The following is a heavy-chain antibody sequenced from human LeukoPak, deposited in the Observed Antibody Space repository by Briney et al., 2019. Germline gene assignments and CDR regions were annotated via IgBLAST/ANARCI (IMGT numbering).Heavy chain of an antibody. V-gene: IGHV4-38-2*02. J-gene: IGHJ6*03. CDR2: IYHSGST. D-gene: IGHD5-18*01. CDR1: GYSISSGYY. Sequence: PSETLSLTCTVSGYSISSGYYWGWIRQPPGKGLEWIGSIYHSGSTYYNPSLKSRVTISVDTSKNQFSLKLSSVTAADTAVYYCARVAAMGYYYMDVWGKGTTVTVSS. CDR3: ARVAAMGYYYMDV.